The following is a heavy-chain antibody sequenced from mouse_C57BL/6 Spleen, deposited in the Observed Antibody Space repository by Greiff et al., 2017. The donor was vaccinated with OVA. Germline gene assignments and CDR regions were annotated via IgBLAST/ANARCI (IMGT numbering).Heavy chain of an antibody. Sequence: QVHVKQSGAELARPGASVKMSCKASGYTFTSYTMHWVKQRPGQGLEWIGYINPSSGYTKYNQKFKDKATLTADKSSSTAYMQLSSLTSEDSAVYYCARMGPHFDYWGQGTTLTVSS. CDR1: GYTFTSYT. CDR3: ARMGPHFDY. V-gene: IGHV1-4*01. CDR2: INPSSGYT. J-gene: IGHJ2*01.